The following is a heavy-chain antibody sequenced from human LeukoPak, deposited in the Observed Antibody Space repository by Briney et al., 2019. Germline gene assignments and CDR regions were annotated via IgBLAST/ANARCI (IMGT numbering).Heavy chain of an antibody. J-gene: IGHJ4*02. CDR2: ISTYNGNT. CDR3: ARVDEDGFDY. CDR1: GYTFTGYY. V-gene: IGHV1-18*04. Sequence: ASVKVSCRASGYTFTGYYMHWVRQAPGQGLEWMGWISTYNGNTNYAQKLQGRVTMTTDTSTSTAYMELRSLRSDDTAVYYCARVDEDGFDYWGQGTLVTVSS.